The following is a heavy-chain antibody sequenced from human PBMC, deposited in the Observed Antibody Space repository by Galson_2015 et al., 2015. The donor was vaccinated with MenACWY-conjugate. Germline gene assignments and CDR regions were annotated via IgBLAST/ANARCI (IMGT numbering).Heavy chain of an antibody. D-gene: IGHD1-1*01. J-gene: IGHJ4*02. CDR3: ASVGQRQKVEY. V-gene: IGHV3-7*03. CDR1: GFTFGSYW. CDR2: IKQDGSEK. Sequence: SLRLSCAASGFTFGSYWMTWVRQAPGKGLEWVANIKQDGSEKYYLNSLKGRSTVSRDNAKNSLYLQMNSLRAEDTAVYYSASVGQRQKVEYWGQGTLVTVSS.